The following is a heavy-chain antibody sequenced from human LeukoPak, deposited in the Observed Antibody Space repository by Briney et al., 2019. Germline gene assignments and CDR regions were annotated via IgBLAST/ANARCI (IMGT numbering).Heavy chain of an antibody. CDR3: ARFGGVGYFDY. D-gene: IGHD3-16*01. CDR1: GFTFSSYW. Sequence: AGGSLRLSCAASGFTFSSYWMHWVRHAPGKGLVWVSRINSDGSSTSYADSVKGRFTISRDNAKSTLYLQMNSLRAEDTAVYYCARFGGVGYFDYWGQGTLVTVSS. V-gene: IGHV3-74*01. CDR2: INSDGSST. J-gene: IGHJ4*02.